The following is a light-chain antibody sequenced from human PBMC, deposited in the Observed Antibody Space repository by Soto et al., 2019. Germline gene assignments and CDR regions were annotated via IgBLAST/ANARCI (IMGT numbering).Light chain of an antibody. Sequence: QSVLTQPASVSGSPGQSITISCTGTSSDVGGYNYVSWYQQHPGKAPKLMIYEVSNRPSGVSNRFSGSKSGNTASLTISGLQAEDEADYYCSLYTSSSTPWVFGGGTKLTLL. CDR2: EVS. J-gene: IGLJ3*02. CDR1: SSDVGGYNY. CDR3: SLYTSSSTPWV. V-gene: IGLV2-14*01.